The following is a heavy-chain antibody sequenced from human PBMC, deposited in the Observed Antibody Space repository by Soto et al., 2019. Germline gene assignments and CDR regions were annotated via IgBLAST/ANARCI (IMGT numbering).Heavy chain of an antibody. V-gene: IGHV1-2*02. D-gene: IGHD6-13*01. J-gene: IGHJ3*02. CDR1: GYTFSDYN. CDR3: ARETEAAGTKAFDI. CDR2: INPNSGGT. Sequence: QVQLVQSGAEVKKPGASVKVSCKASGYTFSDYNMHWVRQAPGQGLEWIGGINPNSGGTNYAQKFQGRVTMTRDTSISTAYMELSRLRSDDTAVYYCARETEAAGTKAFDIWGQGTMVTVSS.